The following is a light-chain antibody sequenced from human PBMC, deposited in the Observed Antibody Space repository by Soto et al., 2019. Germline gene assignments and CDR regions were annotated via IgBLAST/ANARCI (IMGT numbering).Light chain of an antibody. CDR1: QSVSNN. J-gene: IGKJ1*01. V-gene: IGKV3-15*01. CDR2: GAS. Sequence: EIVMTQSPATLSVSPGERATLSYRSSQSVSNNLAWYQNKPGQAPRLLIYGASTRATGIPARFSGSGSGTEFTLTISSMQSEDFAFYYCQQYNNWWTFGQVTRVYIK. CDR3: QQYNNWWT.